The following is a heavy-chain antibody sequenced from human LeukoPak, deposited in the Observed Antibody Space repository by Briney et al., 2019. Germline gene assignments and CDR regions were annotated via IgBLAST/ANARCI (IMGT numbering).Heavy chain of an antibody. Sequence: GGSPRLSCAASGLTFSSYAMSWVRQAPGKGLEWVSAISGSGGSTYYADSVKGRFTISRDNSKNTLYLQMNSLRAEDTAAYYCTKGYRSNYVYFDYWGQGTLVTVSS. J-gene: IGHJ4*02. CDR2: ISGSGGST. D-gene: IGHD4-11*01. CDR1: GLTFSSYA. V-gene: IGHV3-23*01. CDR3: TKGYRSNYVYFDY.